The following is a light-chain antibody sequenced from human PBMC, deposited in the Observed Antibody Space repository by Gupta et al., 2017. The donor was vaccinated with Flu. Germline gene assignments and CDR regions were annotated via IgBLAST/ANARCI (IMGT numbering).Light chain of an antibody. CDR3: KSRDSRSNQLV. J-gene: IGLJ2*01. Sequence: SSELTQDPAVSVALGQTVKITCQGDSLTSYYASWYQQKPGQAPVLVIYDENNRPSGILDRFSGSSSGDTASLTITGAQAEDEADYYCKSRDSRSNQLVFGGGTKLTVL. CDR2: DEN. V-gene: IGLV3-19*01. CDR1: SLTSYY.